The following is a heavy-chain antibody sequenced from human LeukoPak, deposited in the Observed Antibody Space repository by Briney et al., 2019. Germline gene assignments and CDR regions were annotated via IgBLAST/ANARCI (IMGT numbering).Heavy chain of an antibody. CDR1: GYTLTELS. V-gene: IGHV1-2*06. J-gene: IGHJ4*02. D-gene: IGHD3-16*01. Sequence: ASVKVSCKVSGYTLTELSMHWVRQAPGKGLEWMGRINPNSGGTNYAQKFQGRVTMTRDTSISTAYMELSRLRSDDTAVYYCARGRFKLRLFDYWGQGTLVTVSS. CDR3: ARGRFKLRLFDY. CDR2: INPNSGGT.